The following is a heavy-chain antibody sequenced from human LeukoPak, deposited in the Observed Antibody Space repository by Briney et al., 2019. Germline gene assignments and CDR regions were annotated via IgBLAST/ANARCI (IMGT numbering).Heavy chain of an antibody. V-gene: IGHV4-61*01. D-gene: IGHD6-19*01. CDR3: ARGPAQMAGTGHGPFDY. CDR1: GGSVSSGSYY. Sequence: NTSEILSLTCTVSGGSVSSGSYYWSWIRQPPGKGLEWIGYIYYTGSTNYNPSLKSRVTISVDTSKNQFSLKLSSVTAADTAVYYCARGPAQMAGTGHGPFDYWGQGTLVTVSS. CDR2: IYYTGST. J-gene: IGHJ4*02.